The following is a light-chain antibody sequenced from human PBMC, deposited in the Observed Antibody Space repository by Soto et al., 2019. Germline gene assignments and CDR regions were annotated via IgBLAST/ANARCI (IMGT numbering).Light chain of an antibody. CDR1: SGSIASNY. J-gene: IGLJ3*02. CDR2: EDN. Sequence: NFMLTQPHSVSESPGKTVTISCTRSSGSIASNYVQWYQQRPGSAPTTVIYEDNQRPSGVPDRFSGSIDSSSNSASLTIXXXXXXXXXDXYCQSYDSSNHWVFGGGTKLTVL. CDR3: QSYDSSNHWV. V-gene: IGLV6-57*03.